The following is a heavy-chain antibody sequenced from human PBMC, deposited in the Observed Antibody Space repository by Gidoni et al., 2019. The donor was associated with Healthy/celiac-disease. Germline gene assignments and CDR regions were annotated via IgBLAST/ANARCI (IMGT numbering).Heavy chain of an antibody. Sequence: QVQLQESGPGLVKPSETLSLTCTVSGYSISSGYYWGWIRQPPGKGLEWIGSIYHSGSTYYNPSLKSQVTISVDTSKNQFSLKLSSVTAADTAVYYCAVDTYYDFWSGYYKGPFDYWGQGTLVTVSS. J-gene: IGHJ4*02. D-gene: IGHD3-3*01. CDR3: AVDTYYDFWSGYYKGPFDY. CDR2: IYHSGST. CDR1: GYSISSGYY. V-gene: IGHV4-38-2*02.